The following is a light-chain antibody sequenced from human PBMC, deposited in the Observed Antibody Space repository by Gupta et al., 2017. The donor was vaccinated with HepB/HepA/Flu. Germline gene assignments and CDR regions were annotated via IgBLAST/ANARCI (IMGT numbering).Light chain of an antibody. CDR1: SSDVGGYNY. Sequence: QSALTQPASVSGSNRQSITSSCTGTSSDVGGYNYVSWYQHHPDKAPKLMIYDVSNRLSGVPNRFSGSKYGNTAALTSARLQAEEEADYYWNSETSSSTLGVFGGGTKLTVL. V-gene: IGLV2-14*03. J-gene: IGLJ3*02. CDR3: NSETSSSTLGV. CDR2: DVS.